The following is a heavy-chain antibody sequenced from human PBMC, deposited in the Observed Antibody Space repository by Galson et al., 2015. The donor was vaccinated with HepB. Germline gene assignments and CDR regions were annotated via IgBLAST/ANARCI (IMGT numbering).Heavy chain of an antibody. CDR1: GGSISSYY. J-gene: IGHJ6*03. Sequence: QVQLQESGPGLVKPSETLSLTCTVSGGSISSYYWSWIRQPAGKGLEWIGRIYTSGSTNYNPSLKSRVTMSVDTSKNQFSLKLSSVTAPDTAVYYCARETKSHDFWGGYYTYYYYMDVWGKGTTVTVSS. CDR2: IYTSGST. CDR3: ARETKSHDFWGGYYTYYYYMDV. D-gene: IGHD3-3*01. V-gene: IGHV4-4*07.